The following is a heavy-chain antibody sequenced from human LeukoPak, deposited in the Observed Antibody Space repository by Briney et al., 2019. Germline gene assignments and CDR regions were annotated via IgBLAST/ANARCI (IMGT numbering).Heavy chain of an antibody. CDR1: GYIFTGYY. CDR2: INPNSGDT. Sequence: ASVKVSCKASGYIFTGYYMHWVRQTPGQGLEGMGWINPNSGDTNYAQKFQGRVTMTRDTSISTAYMELSRLRSDDTAVYYSARVRYRLAETYIDYWGQGTLVTVSS. D-gene: IGHD3-16*01. J-gene: IGHJ4*02. CDR3: ARVRYRLAETYIDY. V-gene: IGHV1-2*02.